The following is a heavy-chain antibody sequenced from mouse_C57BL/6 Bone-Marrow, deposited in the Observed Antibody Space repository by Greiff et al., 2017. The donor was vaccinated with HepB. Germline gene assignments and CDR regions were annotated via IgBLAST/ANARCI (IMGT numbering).Heavy chain of an antibody. CDR2: IHPNSGST. V-gene: IGHV1-64*01. CDR3: AHLLLHRGYYDV. Sequence: VQLQQPGAELVKPGASVKLSCKASGYTFTSYWMHWVKQRPVQGLEWIGLIHPNSGSTNYNEKFKSKATLTVDKSSGTAHMQLSSLTSEDSEVYYYAHLLLHRGYYDVWGTGATVTVSS. J-gene: IGHJ1*03. CDR1: GYTFTSYW. D-gene: IGHD1-1*01.